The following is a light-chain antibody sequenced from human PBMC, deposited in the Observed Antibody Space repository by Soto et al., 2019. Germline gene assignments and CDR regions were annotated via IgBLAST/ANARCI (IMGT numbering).Light chain of an antibody. Sequence: ETVLTQSPATLSLSPGERDTLTCRASQSVSSYLAWYQQKPGQAPRLLIYDASNRATGIPARFSGSGSGTDFTLTISSLEPEDFATYYCQQYNSYLWTFGQGTKVDI. V-gene: IGKV3-11*01. CDR1: QSVSSY. J-gene: IGKJ1*01. CDR2: DAS. CDR3: QQYNSYLWT.